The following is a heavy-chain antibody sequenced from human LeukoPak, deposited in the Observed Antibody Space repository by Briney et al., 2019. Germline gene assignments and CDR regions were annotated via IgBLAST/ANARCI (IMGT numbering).Heavy chain of an antibody. CDR3: ARRTSVDSYGYLFDY. D-gene: IGHD5-18*01. Sequence: SETLSLTCTDSGGSISSGSYYWSWIRQPAGKGLEWIGRIHSSGTTNYNPALKSRVTMSIDRTKNQLSLNLSSVTAADTAVYYCARRTSVDSYGYLFDYWGQGTLVTVSS. J-gene: IGHJ4*02. CDR2: IHSSGTT. CDR1: GGSISSGSYY. V-gene: IGHV4-61*02.